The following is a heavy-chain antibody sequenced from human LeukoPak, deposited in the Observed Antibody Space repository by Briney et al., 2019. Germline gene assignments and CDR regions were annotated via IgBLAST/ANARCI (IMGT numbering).Heavy chain of an antibody. CDR2: IYAGDSDT. CDR1: GYSFTSYW. J-gene: IGHJ5*02. V-gene: IGHV5-51*01. D-gene: IGHD3-9*01. Sequence: GESLKISCEASGYSFTSYWIAWVRQMPGKGLEYMGVIYAGDSDTRYSPSFQGQVTISADKSISTAYLQWTSLKASDTAMYYCARTYDILSGYYGTGWLDPWGQGTLVTVSS. CDR3: ARTYDILSGYYGTGWLDP.